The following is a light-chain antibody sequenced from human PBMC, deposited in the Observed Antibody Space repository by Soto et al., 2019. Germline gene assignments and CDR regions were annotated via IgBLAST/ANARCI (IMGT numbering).Light chain of an antibody. CDR2: GAS. J-gene: IGKJ5*01. CDR3: QHSYNIPIT. Sequence: DIQMTQSPSSLSASVGDRVTVTCRTSQSINNFLNWYQQKPGKAPKLLIYGASILQSGVPSRFRGSGSATDFTLTISSLQPEDFATYYCQHSYNIPITFGQGTRLEIK. CDR1: QSINNF. V-gene: IGKV1-39*01.